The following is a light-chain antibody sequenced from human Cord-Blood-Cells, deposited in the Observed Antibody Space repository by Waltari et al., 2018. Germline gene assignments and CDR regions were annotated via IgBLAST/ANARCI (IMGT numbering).Light chain of an antibody. CDR1: SSDVGGSNY. CDR2: DVS. Sequence: QSALTQPASVSGSPGQSITISCTGTSSDVGGSNYVSWYQQPPGQAPKLMFYDVSKRPSGVSNRVSGSKSGNTASLTISGLQAEDEADYYCSSYTSSSSWVFGGGTKLTVL. CDR3: SSYTSSSSWV. J-gene: IGLJ3*02. V-gene: IGLV2-14*01.